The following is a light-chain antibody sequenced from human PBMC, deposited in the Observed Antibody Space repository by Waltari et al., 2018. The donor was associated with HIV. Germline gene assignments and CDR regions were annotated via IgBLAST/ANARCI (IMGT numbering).Light chain of an antibody. J-gene: IGLJ2*01. CDR3: ATWDDSLNGDVV. Sequence: QSVLTQPPSASGTPGPRVTISCSGSSSNIGSKTVTWYQQLPGTAPKLLIYRNNQRPSGVPDRFSGSKSGTSASLAISGLQSEDEADYYCATWDDSLNGDVVFGGGTKLTVL. CDR1: SSNIGSKT. V-gene: IGLV1-44*01. CDR2: RNN.